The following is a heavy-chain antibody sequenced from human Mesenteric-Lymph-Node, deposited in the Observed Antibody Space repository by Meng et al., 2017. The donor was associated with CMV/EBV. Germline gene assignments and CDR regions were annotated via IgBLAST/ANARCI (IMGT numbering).Heavy chain of an antibody. CDR3: ARASIVVVPAAANWFDP. Sequence: ASVKVSCKASGTTFSHYDMNWVRQASGQGLEWMGWMNPGSGSTGYAQKFQGRVTMTRDTSISTAYMELNSLTSEDTAVYYCARASIVVVPAAANWFDPWGQGTLVTVSS. CDR1: GTTFSHYD. CDR2: MNPGSGST. J-gene: IGHJ5*02. V-gene: IGHV1-8*01. D-gene: IGHD2-2*01.